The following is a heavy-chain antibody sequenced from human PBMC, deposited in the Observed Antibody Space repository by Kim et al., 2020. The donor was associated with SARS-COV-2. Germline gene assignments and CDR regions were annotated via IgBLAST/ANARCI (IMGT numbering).Heavy chain of an antibody. V-gene: IGHV3-53*01. CDR1: GFTVSSNY. CDR3: ARARDLYGDYYYGMDV. CDR2: IYSGGST. D-gene: IGHD4-17*01. J-gene: IGHJ6*02. Sequence: GGSLRLSCAASGFTVSSNYMSWVRQAPGKGLEWVSVIYSGGSTYYADSVKGRFTISRDNSKNTLYLQMNSLRAEDTAVYYCARARDLYGDYYYGMDVWGQGTTVTVSS.